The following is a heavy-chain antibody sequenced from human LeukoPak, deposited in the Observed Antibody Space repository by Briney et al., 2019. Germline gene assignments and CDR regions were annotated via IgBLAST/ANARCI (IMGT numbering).Heavy chain of an antibody. D-gene: IGHD2-21*02. V-gene: IGHV1-69*10. CDR2: IIPMFGIA. CDR1: GGTFGRYA. Sequence: GASVKVSLTASGGTFGRYAISWVRQAPGQGLEWMGGIIPMFGIANYAQKFQGRVTMTTDTSTSTPYMELRSLRSDDTAVYYCAREQDGPSFVVATDITSFDPWGHGTPVTVSS. J-gene: IGHJ5*02. CDR3: AREQDGPSFVVATDITSFDP.